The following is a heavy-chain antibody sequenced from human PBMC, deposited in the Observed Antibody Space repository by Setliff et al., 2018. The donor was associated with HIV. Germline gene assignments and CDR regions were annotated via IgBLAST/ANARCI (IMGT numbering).Heavy chain of an antibody. CDR1: RGSFSDYY. CDR3: ARTPQEVVVVAATRPYYYYYMDV. V-gene: IGHV4-34*01. J-gene: IGHJ6*03. CDR2: ISPRGST. D-gene: IGHD2-15*01. Sequence: SETLSLTCVVYRGSFSDYYWTWIRQPPGKGLEWSGEISPRGSTNYNPSLKSRVTISVDTSENQFSLKLSSVTAADTAVYYCARTPQEVVVVAATRPYYYYYMDVWGKGTTVT.